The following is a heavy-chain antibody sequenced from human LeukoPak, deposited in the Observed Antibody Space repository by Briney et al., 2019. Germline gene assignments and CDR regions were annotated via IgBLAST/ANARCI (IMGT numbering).Heavy chain of an antibody. D-gene: IGHD2-2*01. CDR3: ARDCSSTSCHGSFDY. CDR2: INTDGSST. CDR1: GFTFSSYW. V-gene: IGHV3-74*01. J-gene: IGHJ4*02. Sequence: PGGSLRLSCAASGFTFSSYWMHWVRQAPGKGLVWVSRINTDGSSTSYADSVKGRLTISRDNAKNTLYLQMNSLRAEDTAVYYCARDCSSTSCHGSFDYWGQGTLVTVSS.